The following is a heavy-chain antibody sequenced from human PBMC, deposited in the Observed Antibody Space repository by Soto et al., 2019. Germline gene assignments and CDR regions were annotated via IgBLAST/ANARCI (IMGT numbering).Heavy chain of an antibody. CDR2: INPNSGGT. Sequence: ASVKVSCKASGYTFTGYYMHWVRQAPGQGREWMGWINPNSGGTNYAQKFQGRVTMTRDTSISTAYMELSRLRSDDTAVYYCAREVVAVAGTVGYFDYWGQGTLVTVSS. CDR3: AREVVAVAGTVGYFDY. V-gene: IGHV1-2*02. J-gene: IGHJ4*02. CDR1: GYTFTGYY. D-gene: IGHD6-19*01.